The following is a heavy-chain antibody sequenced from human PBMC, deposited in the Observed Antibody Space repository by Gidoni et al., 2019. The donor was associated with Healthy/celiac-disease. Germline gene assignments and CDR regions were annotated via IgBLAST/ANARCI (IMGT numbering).Heavy chain of an antibody. V-gene: IGHV3-23*01. J-gene: IGHJ1*01. CDR3: AKDQEGITMVRGVSFQH. CDR1: GFTFSGYA. Sequence: EVQLLESGGGLVQPGGSLRLSCAASGFTFSGYAMSWVRQAPGKGLEWVSAISGSGGRTYYADSVKGRFTISRDNSKNTLYLKMNSLRAEDTAVYYCAKDQEGITMVRGVSFQHWGQGTLVTVSS. D-gene: IGHD3-10*01. CDR2: ISGSGGRT.